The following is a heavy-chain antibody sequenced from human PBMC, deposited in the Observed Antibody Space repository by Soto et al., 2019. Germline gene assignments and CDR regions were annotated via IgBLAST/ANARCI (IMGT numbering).Heavy chain of an antibody. D-gene: IGHD1-1*01. CDR2: ISGDGGSS. CDR1: GLTFNAYA. CDR3: AKDLYRGTTLDY. J-gene: IGHJ4*02. V-gene: IGHV3-23*01. Sequence: VQLLESGGDLVQPGGSLRLSCAASGLTFNAYAMNWVRQAPGKGLEWVSSISGDGGSSHYAASVKGRFTISRDNSKNPLYLDMSSLRAEDTAVYYCAKDLYRGTTLDYWGQGSLVTVSS.